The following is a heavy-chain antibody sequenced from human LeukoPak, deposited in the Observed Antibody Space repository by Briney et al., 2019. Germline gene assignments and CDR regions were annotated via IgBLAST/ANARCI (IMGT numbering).Heavy chain of an antibody. Sequence: SETLSLTCAVYGGSFSGYYWSWVRQPPGKGLEWIGEINHSGSTNYNPSLKSRVTISLDTSKNQFSLKLSSVTAADTAVYYCAKFSTPLSMDVWGKGTTVAVSS. V-gene: IGHV4-34*01. J-gene: IGHJ6*03. CDR2: INHSGST. CDR3: AKFSTPLSMDV. CDR1: GGSFSGYY.